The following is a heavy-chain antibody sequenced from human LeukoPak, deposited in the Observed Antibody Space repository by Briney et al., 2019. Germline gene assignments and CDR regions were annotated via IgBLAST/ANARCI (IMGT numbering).Heavy chain of an antibody. V-gene: IGHV4-39*01. Sequence: SETLSLTCTVSGGSISSSSYYWGWIRQPPGKGLEWIESIYYSGSTYYNPSLKSRVTISVDTSKNQFSLKLSSVTAADTAVYYCAGFIVVVVAATSWGQGTLVTVSS. J-gene: IGHJ4*02. CDR1: GGSISSSSYY. D-gene: IGHD2-15*01. CDR2: IYYSGST. CDR3: AGFIVVVVAATS.